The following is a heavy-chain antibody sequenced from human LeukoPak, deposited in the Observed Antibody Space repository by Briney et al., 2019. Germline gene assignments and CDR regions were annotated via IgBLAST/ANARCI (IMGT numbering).Heavy chain of an antibody. J-gene: IGHJ4*02. CDR3: ARIFCSSTSCYYFDH. V-gene: IGHV1-2*02. CDR1: GYTFTGYY. Sequence: ASVKVSCKASGYTFTGYYMHWVRQAPGQGLEWMGWINVNSGGTNYAQKFRGRVTMTRDTSISTAHMELSRLRSDDTAVYYCARIFCSSTSCYYFDHWGQGTLATVSS. D-gene: IGHD2-2*01. CDR2: INVNSGGT.